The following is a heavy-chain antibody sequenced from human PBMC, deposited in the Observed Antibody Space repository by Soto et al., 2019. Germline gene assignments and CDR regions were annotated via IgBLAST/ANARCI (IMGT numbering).Heavy chain of an antibody. CDR3: ARESHYDFWSGYPTRSNYMDV. CDR1: GFTFSSYS. CDR2: ISSSSSTI. Sequence: PGGSLRLSCAASGFTFSSYSMNWVRQAPGKGLEWVSYISSSSSTIYYADSVKGRFTISRDNAKNSLYLQMNSLRAEDTAVYYCARESHYDFWSGYPTRSNYMDVWGKGTTVTVSS. J-gene: IGHJ6*03. V-gene: IGHV3-48*01. D-gene: IGHD3-3*01.